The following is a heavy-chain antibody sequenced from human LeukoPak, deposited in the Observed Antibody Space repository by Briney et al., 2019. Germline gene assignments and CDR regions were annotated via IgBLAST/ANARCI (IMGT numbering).Heavy chain of an antibody. CDR1: GFTLSTYA. CDR2: IVGSSGNT. CDR3: ANPAGYFDSSGYDVVY. J-gene: IGHJ4*02. D-gene: IGHD3-22*01. Sequence: GGSLRLSCAVSGFTLSTYAMTWVRQAPGKGLEWVSSIVGSSGNTYYADSVKGRFTISGDNSKNTLYLQMSSLRAEDTAVYYCANPAGYFDSSGYDVVYWGQGTLVTVSS. V-gene: IGHV3-23*01.